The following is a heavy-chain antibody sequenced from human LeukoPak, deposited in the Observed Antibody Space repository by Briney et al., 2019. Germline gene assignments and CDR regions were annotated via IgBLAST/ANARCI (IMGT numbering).Heavy chain of an antibody. CDR2: IKQDGSEK. CDR1: GFTFSSYW. Sequence: PGGSLRLSCAASGFTFSSYWMSWVRQAPGKGLEWVANIKQDGSEKYYVDSVKGRFTISRDNARNSLYLQMNSLRAEDTAVYHCVRAWGYNGLVFDYWGQGTLVTVSS. CDR3: VRAWGYNGLVFDY. D-gene: IGHD5-12*01. J-gene: IGHJ4*02. V-gene: IGHV3-7*01.